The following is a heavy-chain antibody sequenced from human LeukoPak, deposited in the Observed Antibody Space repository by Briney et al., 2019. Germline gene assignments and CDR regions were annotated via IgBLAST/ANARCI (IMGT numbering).Heavy chain of an antibody. CDR1: GFTFISYW. D-gene: IGHD5-18*01. V-gene: IGHV3-74*01. J-gene: IGHJ4*02. CDR2: INGYGSST. CDR3: ASDGPGNTALDY. Sequence: GGSLRLSCAASGFTFISYWMHWVRQAPGKGLVWVARINGYGSSTDFADSVKGRFTISRDNAKNTLYLQMNSLRAEDTAVYYCASDGPGNTALDYWGQGTLVTVSS.